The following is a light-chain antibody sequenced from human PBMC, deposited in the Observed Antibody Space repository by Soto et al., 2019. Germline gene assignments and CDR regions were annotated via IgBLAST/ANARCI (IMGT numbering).Light chain of an antibody. V-gene: IGKV3D-20*02. J-gene: IGKJ5*01. CDR3: QQRSNWPPIP. Sequence: VVTHSSGSVSMYPVERASISWRAIQSVSSNYLAWYQQKPGQAPRLLIYGASNRATGIPDRFSGSGSGTDFTLTISSLEPEDFAVYYCQQRSNWPPIPLGQVTRPAIK. CDR2: GAS. CDR1: QSVSSNY.